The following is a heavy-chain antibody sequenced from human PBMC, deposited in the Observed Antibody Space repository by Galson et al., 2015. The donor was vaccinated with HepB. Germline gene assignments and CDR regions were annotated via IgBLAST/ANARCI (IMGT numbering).Heavy chain of an antibody. V-gene: IGHV5-51*01. Sequence: QSGAEVKEPGESLKISCKGSGYSFTDYWIGWVRQMPGKGLEWMGSIYPGHSDTRYSPSFQGQVTISADKSINTAYLQWSSLKASDTAMYYCARCPMVRSQGSWFDPWGQGTLVTVSS. CDR3: ARCPMVRSQGSWFDP. J-gene: IGHJ5*02. CDR1: GYSFTDYW. CDR2: IYPGHSDT. D-gene: IGHD3-10*01.